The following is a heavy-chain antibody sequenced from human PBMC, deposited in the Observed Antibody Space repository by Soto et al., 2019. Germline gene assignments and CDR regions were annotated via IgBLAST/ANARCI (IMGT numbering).Heavy chain of an antibody. CDR2: IXHXGXX. V-gene: IGHV4-34*01. D-gene: IGHD3-10*01. CDR3: ARRILWFGECDY. CDR1: GGSFSGYY. J-gene: IGHJ4*02. Sequence: PSETLSLTCAVYGGSFSGYYWSWIRQPPGKGLEWIGEIXHXGXXXYXXSLKSRVTISVYTSKNQFSLKLSSVTAADTAVYYCARRILWFGECDYWGQGTLVTVSS.